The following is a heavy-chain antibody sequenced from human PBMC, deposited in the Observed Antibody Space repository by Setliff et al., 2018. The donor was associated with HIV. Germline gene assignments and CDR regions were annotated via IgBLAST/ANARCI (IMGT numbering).Heavy chain of an antibody. V-gene: IGHV4-59*01. CDR3: ARSGYGFDI. CDR1: GGSISSYY. Sequence: SETLSLTCTVSGGSISSYYWSWIRQPPGKGLEWIAYIYYSGSTNYNPSLKSRVTISADMSKNQFSLRLTSVTAADTAVYYCARSGYGFDIWGLGTMVTVSS. J-gene: IGHJ3*02. D-gene: IGHD3-10*01. CDR2: IYYSGST.